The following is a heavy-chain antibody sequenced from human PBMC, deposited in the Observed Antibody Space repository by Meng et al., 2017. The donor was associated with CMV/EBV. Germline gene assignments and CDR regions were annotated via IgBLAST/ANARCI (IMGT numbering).Heavy chain of an antibody. CDR1: GGSISSSSYY. J-gene: IGHJ5*02. CDR2: IYYSGST. D-gene: IGHD3-3*01. CDR3: ARGHGGIFGVVIGGDWFDP. Sequence: SEMSLTCTVSGGSISSSSYYWGWIRQPPGKGLEWIGSIYYSGSTYYNPSLKSRVTISVDTSKNQFSLKLSSVTAADTAVYYCARGHGGIFGVVIGGDWFDPWGQGTLVTVSS. V-gene: IGHV4-39*07.